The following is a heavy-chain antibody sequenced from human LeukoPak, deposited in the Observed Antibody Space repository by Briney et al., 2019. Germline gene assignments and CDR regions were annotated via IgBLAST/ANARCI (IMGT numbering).Heavy chain of an antibody. V-gene: IGHV3-48*03. CDR1: GFTFSHYE. Sequence: PGGSLRLSCAASGFTFSHYEMNWVRQAPGKGLEWVSYISSSGTTIYYADSVKGRFTTSRDNAKNSLYLQMNSLRAEDTALYYCARGGRSYGMDVWGQGTTVTVSS. CDR2: ISSSGTTI. J-gene: IGHJ6*02. CDR3: ARGGRSYGMDV.